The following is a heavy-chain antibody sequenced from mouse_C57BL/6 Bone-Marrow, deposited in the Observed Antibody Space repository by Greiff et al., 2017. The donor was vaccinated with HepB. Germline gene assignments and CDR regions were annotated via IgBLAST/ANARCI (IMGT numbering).Heavy chain of an antibody. CDR3: ARNGNYVYWYFDV. CDR1: GFNIKDYY. V-gene: IGHV14-2*01. Sequence: EVQLQQSGAELVKPGASVKLSCTASGFNIKDYYMHWVKQRTEQGLEWIGRIDPEDGETKYAPKFPGKATITADTSSNTAYLQLSSLTSEDTAVYYCARNGNYVYWYFDVWGTGTTVTVSS. J-gene: IGHJ1*03. D-gene: IGHD2-1*01. CDR2: IDPEDGET.